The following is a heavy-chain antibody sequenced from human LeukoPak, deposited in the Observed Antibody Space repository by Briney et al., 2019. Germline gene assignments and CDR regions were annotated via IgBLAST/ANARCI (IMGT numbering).Heavy chain of an antibody. J-gene: IGHJ5*02. V-gene: IGHV4-61*01. CDR3: ARATPLYSSDWYVNWFDP. CDR2: IYYSGTT. Sequence: SQTLSLTYAISGDSVSSNSAAWSWIRQPPGKGLEWIGYIYYSGTTKNNPSLKSRVTISVDTSKNQFSLKLRSVTAADTAVYYCARATPLYSSDWYVNWFDPWGQGTLVTVSS. CDR1: GDSVSSNSAA. D-gene: IGHD6-19*01.